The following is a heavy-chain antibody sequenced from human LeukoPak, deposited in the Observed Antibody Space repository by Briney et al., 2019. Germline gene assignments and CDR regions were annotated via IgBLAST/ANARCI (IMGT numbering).Heavy chain of an antibody. J-gene: IGHJ4*02. CDR2: IYTSGGTNY. V-gene: IGHV4-4*07. CDR1: GGSISSYY. Sequence: PSETLSLTCTVSGGSISSYYWSWIRQPPGKGLEWIGRIYTSGGTNYNYNPSLQSRVPMSVDTSKNQFSLKLSSVTAAGRAVYYCARDPNSALWGQGSLVTVSS. CDR3: ARDPNSAL. D-gene: IGHD2-21*01.